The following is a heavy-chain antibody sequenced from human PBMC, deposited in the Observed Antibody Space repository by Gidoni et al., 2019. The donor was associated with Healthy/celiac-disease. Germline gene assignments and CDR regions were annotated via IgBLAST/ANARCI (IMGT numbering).Heavy chain of an antibody. CDR2: INSDGSST. V-gene: IGHV3-74*01. D-gene: IGHD3-9*01. Sequence: EVQLVESGGGLVQPGGSLRLSCAASGFTFSSYWMHWVRQAPGKGLVWLSRINSDGSSTSYADSVKGRFTISRDNAKNTLYLQMNSLRAEDTAVYYCARAIPLRYFDWFDYWGQGTLVTVSS. J-gene: IGHJ4*02. CDR1: GFTFSSYW. CDR3: ARAIPLRYFDWFDY.